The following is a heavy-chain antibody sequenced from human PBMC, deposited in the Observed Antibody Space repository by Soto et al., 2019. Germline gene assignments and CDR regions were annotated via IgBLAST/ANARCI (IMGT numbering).Heavy chain of an antibody. J-gene: IGHJ6*03. Sequence: PGGSLRLSCAASGFTFSSYAMSWVRQAPGKGLEWVSAISGSGGSTYYADSVKGRFTISRDNSKNTLYLQMNSLRAEDTAVYYCAKERLPTNTIFGTYMDVWGKGTTVTVSS. CDR3: AKERLPTNTIFGTYMDV. V-gene: IGHV3-23*01. CDR2: ISGSGGST. D-gene: IGHD3-3*01. CDR1: GFTFSSYA.